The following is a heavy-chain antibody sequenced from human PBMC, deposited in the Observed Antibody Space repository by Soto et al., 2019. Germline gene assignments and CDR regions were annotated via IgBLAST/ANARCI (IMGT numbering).Heavy chain of an antibody. J-gene: IGHJ4*02. CDR3: AKDKRIWSGTPHVIDY. CDR1: GFTFSSYG. CDR2: ISYDGSNK. D-gene: IGHD3-3*01. V-gene: IGHV3-30*18. Sequence: GGSLRLSCAASGFTFSSYGMHWVRQAPGKGLEWVAVISYDGSNKYYADSVKGRFTISRDNPKNTLYLQMNSLRAEDTAVYYCAKDKRIWSGTPHVIDYWGQGTLVTVSS.